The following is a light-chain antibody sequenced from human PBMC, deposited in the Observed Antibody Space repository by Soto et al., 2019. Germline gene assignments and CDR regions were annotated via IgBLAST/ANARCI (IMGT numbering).Light chain of an antibody. CDR1: SSDVGGYNY. V-gene: IGLV2-14*03. Sequence: QSALTQPASVSGSPGQSITISCTGTSSDVGGYNYVSWYQQHPGKAPKLMIFDVTDRPSGVSTRFSGSKSGNMASLTISGLQAEDEADYFFSSYTGSSVVVFGGGTKLTVL. J-gene: IGLJ2*01. CDR3: SSYTGSSVVV. CDR2: DVT.